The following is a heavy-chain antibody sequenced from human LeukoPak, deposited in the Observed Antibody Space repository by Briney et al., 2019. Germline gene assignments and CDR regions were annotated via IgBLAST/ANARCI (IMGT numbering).Heavy chain of an antibody. Sequence: SQTLSLTCTVSGGSVSSGDYYWTWIRQNPGKGLEWIGFIYYTGNTYYNPSLKSRLTMSLDTSKNQFSLKLSSVTAADTAVYYCTTTRAHQFDFWGQGTLVTVSS. CDR2: IYYTGNT. V-gene: IGHV4-31*03. CDR1: GGSVSSGDYY. J-gene: IGHJ4*02. D-gene: IGHD4-11*01. CDR3: TTTRAHQFDF.